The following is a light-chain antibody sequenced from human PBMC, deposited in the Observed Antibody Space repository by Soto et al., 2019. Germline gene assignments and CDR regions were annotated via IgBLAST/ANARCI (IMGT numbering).Light chain of an antibody. CDR3: HQYGIPPPT. J-gene: IGKJ1*01. Sequence: EIVMTQSPATVSVSPGERVTLSCRASQSVSSNLAWYQQKPGQAPRLLIYGASTRASDIPVRFSGSGSGTEFTLTISSLQSEEFAVFYCHQYGIPPPTFGPGTKVDIK. V-gene: IGKV3-15*01. CDR2: GAS. CDR1: QSVSSN.